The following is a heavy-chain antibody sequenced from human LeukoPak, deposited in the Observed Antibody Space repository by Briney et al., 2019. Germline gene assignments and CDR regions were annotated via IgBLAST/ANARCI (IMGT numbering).Heavy chain of an antibody. V-gene: IGHV3-33*01. CDR3: ATNSGTPPCYMNV. J-gene: IGHJ6*03. CDR2: IWYDGSNE. CDR1: GLTFRNYG. D-gene: IGHD1-26*01. Sequence: GGSLRLSCAASGLTFRNYGMHWVRQAPGKGLEWVAVIWYDGSNEGYADSVKGRFTISRDNSKNMLYLQMNSLRDEDTAVYYCATNSGTPPCYMNVWGKGTTVSVSS.